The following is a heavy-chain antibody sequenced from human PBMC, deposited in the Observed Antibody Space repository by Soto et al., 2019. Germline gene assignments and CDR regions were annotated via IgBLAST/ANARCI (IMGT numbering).Heavy chain of an antibody. CDR3: VLVNDDSYQFYCGMDV. CDR1: GFSLTTGRMG. D-gene: IGHD4-17*01. V-gene: IGHV2-26*01. CDR2: IFSDNER. Sequence: QVTLKESGPVLVKPTETITLTCTVSGFSLTTGRMGVSWIRQSPGKALEWLAHIFSDNERSYSTSLQGRLTNSKDSSGIHVVLSMTNMDPVDSGTFYCVLVNDDSYQFYCGMDVWGQGPTFAVSS. J-gene: IGHJ6*02.